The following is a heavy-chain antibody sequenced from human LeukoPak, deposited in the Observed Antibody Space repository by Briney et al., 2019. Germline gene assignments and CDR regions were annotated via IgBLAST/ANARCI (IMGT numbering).Heavy chain of an antibody. CDR2: ISYDGGSNK. CDR3: AREERGHLVGY. Sequence: GRSLRLSCAASGFTFSGYAMHWVRLAPGKGLEWVALISYDGGSNKYYADSVKGRFTISRDNSKNTLCLQMNSLRAEDTAVYYCAREERGHLVGYWGQGTLVTVSS. D-gene: IGHD6-6*01. CDR1: GFTFSGYA. V-gene: IGHV3-30-3*01. J-gene: IGHJ4*02.